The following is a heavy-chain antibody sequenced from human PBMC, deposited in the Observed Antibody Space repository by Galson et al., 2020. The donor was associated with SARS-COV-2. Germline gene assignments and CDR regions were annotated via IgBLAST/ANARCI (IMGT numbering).Heavy chain of an antibody. CDR1: GFTFSDYW. J-gene: IGHJ4*02. CDR2: IDRDGNER. V-gene: IGHV3-7*03. Sequence: GGSLRLSCAASGFTFSDYWMTWVRQSQGKGLERVANIDRDGNERTYVDSVKGRFTISRDNAKTSLYLQMDNLRADDTAIYYCTRETRDGRDSDHWGQGTLVTVSS. CDR3: TRETRDGRDSDH.